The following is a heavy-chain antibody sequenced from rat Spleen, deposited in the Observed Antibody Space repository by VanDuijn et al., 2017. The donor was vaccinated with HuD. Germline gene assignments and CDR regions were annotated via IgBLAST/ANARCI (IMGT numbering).Heavy chain of an antibody. J-gene: IGHJ2*01. CDR1: GFTFSNYD. V-gene: IGHV5-25*01. CDR3: ARRILWVGPFDY. CDR2: ISPSGGST. Sequence: EVQLVESGGGLVQPGRSLKLSCAASGFTFSNYDMAWVRQAPTKGLEWVASISPSGGSTYYRDSVKGRFTVSRDNAKSTLYLQMDSLRSEDTATYYCARRILWVGPFDYWGQGVMVTVSS. D-gene: IGHD1-7*01.